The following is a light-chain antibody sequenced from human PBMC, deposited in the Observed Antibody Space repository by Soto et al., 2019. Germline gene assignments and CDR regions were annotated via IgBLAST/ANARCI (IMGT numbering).Light chain of an antibody. V-gene: IGKV3-20*01. Sequence: EIVLTQSPGTLSLSPGERATLSCRASQSVSSSYLAWYQQKPGQAPRLLIYGASSRATGLPDRFSGSGSGTDFTLTISRLEPEDFAVYYCQQYHNWPPQYTFGQGTKLQIK. J-gene: IGKJ2*01. CDR3: QQYHNWPPQYT. CDR1: QSVSSSY. CDR2: GAS.